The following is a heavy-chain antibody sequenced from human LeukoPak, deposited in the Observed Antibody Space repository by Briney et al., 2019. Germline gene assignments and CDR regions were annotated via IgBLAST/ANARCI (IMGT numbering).Heavy chain of an antibody. V-gene: IGHV3-23*01. J-gene: IGHJ6*03. Sequence: GSLRLAPAAPRLNFSCVGIGWVRPATRKGLGWGAAIVCSGGGTYYADSVKGRFTISRDNAKNSLYLQMSSLRAEDTAVYYCARVSVATIPVSYYYYYYMDVWGKGTTVTVSS. CDR3: ARVSVATIPVSYYYYYYMDV. CDR2: IVCSGGGT. D-gene: IGHD5-12*01. CDR1: RLNFSCVG.